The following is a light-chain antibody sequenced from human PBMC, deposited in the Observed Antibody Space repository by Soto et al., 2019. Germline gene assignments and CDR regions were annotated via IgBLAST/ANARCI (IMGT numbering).Light chain of an antibody. CDR1: SSDVGGYNY. V-gene: IGLV2-14*01. J-gene: IGLJ2*01. Sequence: QSPLTQPASVSGSPGQSITISCTGTSSDVGGYNYVSWYQQHPGKAPKLMIYDVSNRPSGVSNRFSGSKSGNTASLTISGLQAEDEAEYYCSSYTSSSTPVVFGGGTPLTVL. CDR3: SSYTSSSTPVV. CDR2: DVS.